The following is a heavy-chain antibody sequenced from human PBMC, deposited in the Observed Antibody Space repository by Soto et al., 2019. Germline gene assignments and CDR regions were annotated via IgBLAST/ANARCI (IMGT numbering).Heavy chain of an antibody. Sequence: ASVKVSCKASGYTFTSYYMHWVRQAPGQGLEWMGIINPTGGSTTYAQKFQGRVTLTRDTSTSTVYMELSSLRSEDTAVYYCARSITMIAVDYWGQATRVAVCS. CDR1: GYTFTSYY. J-gene: IGHJ4*02. CDR2: INPTGGST. CDR3: ARSITMIAVDY. V-gene: IGHV1-46*01. D-gene: IGHD3-22*01.